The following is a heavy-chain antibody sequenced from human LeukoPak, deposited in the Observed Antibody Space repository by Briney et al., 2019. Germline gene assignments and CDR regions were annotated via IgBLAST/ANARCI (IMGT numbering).Heavy chain of an antibody. CDR1: GFTFSSYA. Sequence: PGGSLRLSCAASGFTFSSYAMSWVRQAPGKGLEWVSAISGSGGSTYYADSVKGRFTISRDNSKNTLYLQMNSLRAEDTAVYYCAKASGDSDSSGRYGFYFDYWGQGTLVSVSS. CDR3: AKASGDSDSSGRYGFYFDY. J-gene: IGHJ4*02. CDR2: ISGSGGST. V-gene: IGHV3-23*01. D-gene: IGHD6-19*01.